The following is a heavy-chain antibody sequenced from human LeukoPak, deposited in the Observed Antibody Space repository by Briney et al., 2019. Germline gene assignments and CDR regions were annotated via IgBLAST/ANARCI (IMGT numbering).Heavy chain of an antibody. Sequence: APVKVSCKASGYTFTSYYMHWVRQAPGQGLEWMGIINPSGGSTSYAQKFQGRVTMTRDTSTSTVYMELSSLRSEDTAVYYCARLRGGYYDSSGYFPRGYFDYWGQGTLVTVSS. D-gene: IGHD3-22*01. CDR3: ARLRGGYYDSSGYFPRGYFDY. J-gene: IGHJ4*02. V-gene: IGHV1-46*01. CDR1: GYTFTSYY. CDR2: INPSGGST.